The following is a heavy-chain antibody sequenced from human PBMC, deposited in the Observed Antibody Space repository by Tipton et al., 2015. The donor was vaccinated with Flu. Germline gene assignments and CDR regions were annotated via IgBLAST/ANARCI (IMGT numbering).Heavy chain of an antibody. CDR1: GGSINSTTHY. D-gene: IGHD2-21*02. CDR2: IYYSGST. CDR3: ARTDLAYCGGDCY. Sequence: TLSLTCTISGGSINSTTHYWGWIRQPAGRGLEWIGSIYYSGSTRYNPSLKSRVTISIDTSKNQFYLKLSSVTAADAAVYYCARTDLAYCGGDCYWGQGTIVTVSS. J-gene: IGHJ3*01. V-gene: IGHV4-39*07.